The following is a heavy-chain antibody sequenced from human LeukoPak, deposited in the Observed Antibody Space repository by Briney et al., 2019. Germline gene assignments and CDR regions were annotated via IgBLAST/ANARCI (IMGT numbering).Heavy chain of an antibody. CDR1: GDSVSRKSAA. J-gene: IGHJ4*02. Sequence: SQTLSLTCAISGDSVSRKSAAWNWIRQSPSRGLEWLGRTYYRSKWYNDYAVSVKSRITINPDTSKNQFSLQLNSVTPEDTAVYYCVRVQFVRQMDHFDHWGQGTLVTVSS. D-gene: IGHD5-24*01. CDR3: VRVQFVRQMDHFDH. CDR2: TYYRSKWYN. V-gene: IGHV6-1*01.